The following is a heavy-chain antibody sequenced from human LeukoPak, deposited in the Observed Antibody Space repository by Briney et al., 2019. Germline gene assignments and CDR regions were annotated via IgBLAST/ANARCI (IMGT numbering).Heavy chain of an antibody. CDR1: GGSFSGYY. D-gene: IGHD3-3*01. J-gene: IGHJ5*02. V-gene: IGHV4-34*01. Sequence: SGTLSLTCAVYGGSFSGYYWSWIRQPPGKGLEWIGEINHSGSTNYNPSLKSRVTISVDTSKNQFSLKLSSVTAADTAVYYCARGSYDITIFGVAIRRGGSHSFDPWGQGTLVTVSS. CDR2: INHSGST. CDR3: ARGSYDITIFGVAIRRGGSHSFDP.